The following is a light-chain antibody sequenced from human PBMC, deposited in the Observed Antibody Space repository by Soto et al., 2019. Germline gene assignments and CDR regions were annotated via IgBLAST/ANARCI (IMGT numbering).Light chain of an antibody. CDR3: QQYGNSPPYA. CDR1: QIVSSN. V-gene: IGKV3-15*01. J-gene: IGKJ2*01. Sequence: EIVMTQSPATLSVSPGERATLSCRASQIVSSNLAWYQQKPGQAPRLLIYGASTRATGIPARFSGSGSGTEFTLTISSLQSEDFAVYYCQQYGNSPPYAFGQGTKLEIK. CDR2: GAS.